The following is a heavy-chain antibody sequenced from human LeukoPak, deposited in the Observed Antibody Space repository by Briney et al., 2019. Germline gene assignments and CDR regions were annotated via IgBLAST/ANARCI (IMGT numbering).Heavy chain of an antibody. CDR1: GYTFTRYY. V-gene: IGHV1-2*02. J-gene: IGHJ4*02. D-gene: IGHD7-27*01. Sequence: GASVKDSCKASGYTFTRYYMHWVRQAPGQGLEWVGWINPNSGGTNYAQKFQGRVTMTRDTSISTAYMELSRLRSDDTAVYYCARGPLPNWATYYFDYWGQGTLVTVSS. CDR2: INPNSGGT. CDR3: ARGPLPNWATYYFDY.